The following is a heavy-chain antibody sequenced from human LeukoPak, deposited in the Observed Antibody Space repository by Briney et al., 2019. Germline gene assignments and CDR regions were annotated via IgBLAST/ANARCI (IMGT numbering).Heavy chain of an antibody. Sequence: PGGSLRLSCAASGFTFNNYWMTWVRQAPGKGLEWVANIEQDESEKYYVDSVKGRFTISRDNAKNSLYLQMNSLRAEDTAVYYCARETSHSFDYWGQRTLVTVSS. CDR3: ARETSHSFDY. D-gene: IGHD2-2*01. CDR1: GFTFNNYW. V-gene: IGHV3-7*01. CDR2: IEQDESEK. J-gene: IGHJ4*02.